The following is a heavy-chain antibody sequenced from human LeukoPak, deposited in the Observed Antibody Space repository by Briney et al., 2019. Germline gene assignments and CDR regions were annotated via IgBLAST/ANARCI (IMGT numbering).Heavy chain of an antibody. D-gene: IGHD1-1*01. V-gene: IGHV4-30-2*05. Sequence: PSETLSLTCAVSGGSISSGGYSWSWIRQPPGKGLEWIGYIYNRGSTFYNPSLKSRVTISLDTSKNQFSLKLSSVTAADTAMYYCARGRHFDYWGQGTLVTVSS. CDR3: ARGRHFDY. J-gene: IGHJ4*02. CDR2: IYNRGST. CDR1: GGSISSGGYS.